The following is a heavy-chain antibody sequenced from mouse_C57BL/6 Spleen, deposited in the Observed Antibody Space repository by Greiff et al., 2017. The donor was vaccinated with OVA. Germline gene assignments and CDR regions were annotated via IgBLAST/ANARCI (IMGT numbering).Heavy chain of an antibody. Sequence: EVKLQESGGGLVKPGGSLKLSCAASGFTFSSYAMSWVRQTPEKRLEWVATISPGGSYTYYPDNVKGRYTISRDNAKNSLYLQMSHLKSEDTAMYYCAREDDWGQGTSVTVSS. CDR2: ISPGGSYT. V-gene: IGHV5-4*01. CDR3: AREDD. J-gene: IGHJ4*01. CDR1: GFTFSSYA.